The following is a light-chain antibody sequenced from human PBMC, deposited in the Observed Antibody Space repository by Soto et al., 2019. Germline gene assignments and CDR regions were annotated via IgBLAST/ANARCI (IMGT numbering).Light chain of an antibody. CDR3: QQYYSTLLGYT. J-gene: IGKJ2*01. V-gene: IGKV4-1*01. CDR2: WAS. Sequence: DIVMTQSPDSLAVSLGERATINCKSSQSVLYSSNNKNYLAWYQQKPGQPPKLLIYWASTRESGVPDRFSGSVSGTDFTLTISSLQAEDVAVYYCQQYYSTLLGYTFGQGTKLAIK. CDR1: QSVLYSSNNKNY.